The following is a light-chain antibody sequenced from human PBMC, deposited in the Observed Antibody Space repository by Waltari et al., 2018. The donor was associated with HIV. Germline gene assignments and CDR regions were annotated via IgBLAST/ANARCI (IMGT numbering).Light chain of an antibody. Sequence: VLTQSPGSLSLSPGDSVSLSCRASKNVHRDYLAWYQQRRGQPPTLLVSGTSVRAPGVPDRFSGSGSGTVFTLTINRLEPEDFTTYLCQQFDDWEYTFGQGTHL. CDR1: KNVHRDY. CDR2: GTS. J-gene: IGKJ2*01. CDR3: QQFDDWEYT. V-gene: IGKV3-20*01.